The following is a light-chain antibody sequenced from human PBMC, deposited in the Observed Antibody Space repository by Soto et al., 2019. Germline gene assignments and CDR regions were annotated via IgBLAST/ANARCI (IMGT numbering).Light chain of an antibody. Sequence: QSVLTQPPSVSGAPGQRVTISCTGSSSNIGATYDVQWYQQLPGTAPKLLIYGNSNRPSGVPDRFSGSKSGTSASLAITGLQAXDEADYYCQSYDSSLSAHYVFGTGTKVTVL. CDR1: SSNIGATYD. CDR3: QSYDSSLSAHYV. J-gene: IGLJ1*01. CDR2: GNS. V-gene: IGLV1-40*01.